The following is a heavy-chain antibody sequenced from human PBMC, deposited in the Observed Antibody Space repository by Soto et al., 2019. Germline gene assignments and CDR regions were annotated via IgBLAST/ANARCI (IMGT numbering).Heavy chain of an antibody. J-gene: IGHJ6*02. CDR1: GGSISSYY. CDR2: IYYSGST. V-gene: IGHV4-59*01. D-gene: IGHD3-3*01. CDR3: ARDATYYDFWSGYYTGGGYYYYGMDV. Sequence: SETLSLTCTVSGGSISSYYWSWIRQPPGKGLEWIGYIYYSGSTNYNPSLKSRVTISVDTSKNQFSLKLSSVTAADTAVYYCARDATYYDFWSGYYTGGGYYYYGMDVWGQGTTVTVSS.